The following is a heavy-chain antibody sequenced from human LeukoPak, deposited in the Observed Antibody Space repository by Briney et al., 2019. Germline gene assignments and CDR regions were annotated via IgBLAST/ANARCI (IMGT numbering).Heavy chain of an antibody. CDR3: ARGGAWYYYDSSGYYPNYFDY. J-gene: IGHJ4*02. D-gene: IGHD3-22*01. CDR1: GFTFSSYW. CDR2: IKQDGSEK. Sequence: GGSLRLSCAASGFTFSSYWMSWVRQAPGKGLEWVANIKQDGSEKYYVDSVKGRFTISRDNAKNSQYLQMNSLRAEDTAVYYCARGGAWYYYDSSGYYPNYFDYWGQGTLVTVSS. V-gene: IGHV3-7*03.